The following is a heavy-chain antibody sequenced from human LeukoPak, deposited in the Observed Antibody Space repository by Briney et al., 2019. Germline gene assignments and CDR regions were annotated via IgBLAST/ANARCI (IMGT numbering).Heavy chain of an antibody. V-gene: IGHV3-30*02. CDR1: GFTFSNYG. CDR2: IRYDGINK. Sequence: GGSLRLSCAASGFTFSNYGMHWVRQSPGKGLEWVALIRYDGINKYYADSVKGRFTTSRDNSKNTLYLQMGSLRPEDMAVYYCARRGAVSGGSDYWGQGTLVTVSS. D-gene: IGHD3-16*01. J-gene: IGHJ4*02. CDR3: ARRGAVSGGSDY.